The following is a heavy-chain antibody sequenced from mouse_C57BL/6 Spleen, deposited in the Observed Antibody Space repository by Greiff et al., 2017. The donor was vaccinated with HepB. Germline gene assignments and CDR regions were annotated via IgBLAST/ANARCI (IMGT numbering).Heavy chain of an antibody. D-gene: IGHD1-1*01. V-gene: IGHV1-18*01. J-gene: IGHJ3*01. CDR1: GYTFTDYN. CDR3: ARGDYGGFAY. CDR2: INPNNGGT. Sequence: VQLQQSGPELVKPGASVKIPCKASGYTFTDYNMDWVKQSHGKSLEWIGDINPNNGGTSYNQKFKGKATLTVDKSSSTAYMELRSLTSEDTAVYYCARGDYGGFAYWGQGTLVTVSA.